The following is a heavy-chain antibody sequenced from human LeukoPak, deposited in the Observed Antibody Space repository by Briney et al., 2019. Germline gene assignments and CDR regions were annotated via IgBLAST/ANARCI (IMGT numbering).Heavy chain of an antibody. CDR3: ARASVADDELFDD. CDR2: MYYTGNT. Sequence: SETLSLTCTVSGGSISSHYWSWIRQPPGKGLEWIGYMYYTGNTNYNPSLKSRVTISVDTSKSQFSLRLNSVTAADTAVYYCARASVADDELFDDWGQGTLVTVSS. CDR1: GGSISSHY. D-gene: IGHD6-19*01. V-gene: IGHV4-59*11. J-gene: IGHJ4*02.